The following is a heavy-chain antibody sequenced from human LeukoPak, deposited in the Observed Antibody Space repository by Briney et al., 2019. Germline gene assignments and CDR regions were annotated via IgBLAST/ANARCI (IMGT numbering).Heavy chain of an antibody. CDR2: IKSDGSST. CDR3: ARRAGAYSHPYDY. Sequence: GGSLRLSCAASGFTFSRNWMHWVRQVPGKGLVWVSRIKSDGSSTNYADSVKGRFTISRDNAKNTLYLQMNSLRVEDTAVYYCARRAGAYSHPYDYWGQGTLVTVSS. D-gene: IGHD4/OR15-4a*01. V-gene: IGHV3-74*01. CDR1: GFTFSRNW. J-gene: IGHJ4*02.